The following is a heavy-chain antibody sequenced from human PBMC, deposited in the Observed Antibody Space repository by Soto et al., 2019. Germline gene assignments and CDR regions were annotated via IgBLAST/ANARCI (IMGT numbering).Heavy chain of an antibody. CDR2: IYYSGTT. CDR1: GGSISSSY. Sequence: QVQLQESGPGLVKPSETLSLTCTVSGGSISSSYWSWIRQPPGKGLEWIGYIYYSGTTSYNPSLKSRVSISLDTSKTQFYLKLSSVTAADTAMYYCARRDCSSNSCYFGFDPWGQGTLVTVSS. D-gene: IGHD2-2*01. J-gene: IGHJ5*02. CDR3: ARRDCSSNSCYFGFDP. V-gene: IGHV4-59*08.